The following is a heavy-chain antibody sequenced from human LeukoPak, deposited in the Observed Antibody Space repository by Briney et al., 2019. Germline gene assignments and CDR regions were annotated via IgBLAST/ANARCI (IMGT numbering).Heavy chain of an antibody. CDR2: ISWNSGRI. CDR3: AKDPTYYYYMDV. V-gene: IGHV3-9*01. Sequence: GGSLRLSCAASGFTFDDYAMHWVRQPPGKGLEWVSGISWNSGRIGYADSVKGRFTISRDNSKNTLYLQMNSLRAEDTAVYYCAKDPTYYYYMDVWGKGTTVTISS. CDR1: GFTFDDYA. J-gene: IGHJ6*03. D-gene: IGHD4-11*01.